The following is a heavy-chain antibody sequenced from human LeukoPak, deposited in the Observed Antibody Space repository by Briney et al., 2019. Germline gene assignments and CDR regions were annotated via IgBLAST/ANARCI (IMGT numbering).Heavy chain of an antibody. CDR1: GFSFSSYW. CDR2: IKQDESEK. Sequence: GGSLRISCAASGFSFSSYWMSWVRQVPGKGLEWLANIKQDESEKDYVDSVKGRFTISRDNAKNSLYLQMNSLRGEDTAVYYCATYSGAHHKTFDYWGQGTLVTVSS. V-gene: IGHV3-7*03. CDR3: ATYSGAHHKTFDY. D-gene: IGHD1-26*01. J-gene: IGHJ4*02.